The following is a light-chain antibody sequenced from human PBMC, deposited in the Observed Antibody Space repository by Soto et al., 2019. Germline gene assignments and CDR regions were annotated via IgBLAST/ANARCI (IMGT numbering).Light chain of an antibody. CDR3: QQYYDVPNN. CDR2: WAS. CDR1: QSILYSPNNKYY. Sequence: DIVMTQSPDSLAVSLGERATINCKSSQSILYSPNNKYYLAWYQQKPGQPPKLLIYWASTRESGVPGRFSGRGSGNDFTLTISSLQAEDVAVYYCQQYYDVPNNFGQGTKVEIK. J-gene: IGKJ1*01. V-gene: IGKV4-1*01.